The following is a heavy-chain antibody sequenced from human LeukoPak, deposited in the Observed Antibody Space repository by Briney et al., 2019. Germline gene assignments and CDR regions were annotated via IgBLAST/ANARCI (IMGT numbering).Heavy chain of an antibody. CDR2: ISSSGSTI. CDR3: ARDYPTRYSSSWYLSWGVPSCYFDY. V-gene: IGHV3-48*03. Sequence: PGGSLRLSCAASGFTFSSYEMNWVRQAPGKGLEWVSYISSSGSTIYYADSVKGRFTISRDNAKNSLYLQMNSLRAEDTAVYYCARDYPTRYSSSWYLSWGVPSCYFDYWGQGTLVTVSS. D-gene: IGHD6-13*01. CDR1: GFTFSSYE. J-gene: IGHJ4*02.